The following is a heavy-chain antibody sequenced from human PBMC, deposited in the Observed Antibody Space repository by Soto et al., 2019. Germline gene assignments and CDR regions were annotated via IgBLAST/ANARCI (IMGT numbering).Heavy chain of an antibody. CDR2: IYPGDSDT. Sequence: PGESLKISCKGSGYSFTSYWIGWVRQMPGKGLEWMGIIYPGDSDTRYSPSFQGQVTISADKSISTAYLQWSSLKASDTAMYYCARTEVWGLSVVAYDIWGQGTMVTVSS. V-gene: IGHV5-51*01. D-gene: IGHD2-15*01. CDR3: ARTEVWGLSVVAYDI. J-gene: IGHJ3*02. CDR1: GYSFTSYW.